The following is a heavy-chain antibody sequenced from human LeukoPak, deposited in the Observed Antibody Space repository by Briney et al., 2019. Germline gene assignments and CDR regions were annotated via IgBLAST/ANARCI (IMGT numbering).Heavy chain of an antibody. CDR2: IYYSGST. Sequence: SETLSLTCTVSGGPTSSYYWSWIRQPPGKGLEWIGYIYYSGSTNYNPSLKSRVTISVDTSKDQFSLKLSSVTAADTAVYYCARLLYGSGSYFFGWGQGTLVTVSS. J-gene: IGHJ4*02. D-gene: IGHD3-10*01. CDR1: GGPTSSYY. CDR3: ARLLYGSGSYFFG. V-gene: IGHV4-59*01.